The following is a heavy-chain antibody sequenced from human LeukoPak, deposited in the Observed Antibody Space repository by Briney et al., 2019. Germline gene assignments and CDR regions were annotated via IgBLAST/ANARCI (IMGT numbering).Heavy chain of an antibody. D-gene: IGHD1-26*01. Sequence: GGSLRLSCAASGFTFSSYGMHWVRQAPGKGLEWVAFIRYDGSNKYYADSVKGRFTISRDNSKNTLYLQMNSLRAEDTAVYYCAKAVGSYSYYYYMDVWGKGTTVTISS. J-gene: IGHJ6*03. CDR2: IRYDGSNK. CDR3: AKAVGSYSYYYYMDV. V-gene: IGHV3-30*02. CDR1: GFTFSSYG.